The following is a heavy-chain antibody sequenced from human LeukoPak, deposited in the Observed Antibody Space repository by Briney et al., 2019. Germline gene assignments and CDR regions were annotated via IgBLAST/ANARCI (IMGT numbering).Heavy chain of an antibody. J-gene: IGHJ4*02. Sequence: SVKVSCKASGGTFISYAISWVRQAPGQGREWMGGIIPIFGTANYAQKFQGRVTITADEATSTAYMELSSLRSEDTAVYYCAREGGGSPYGSGSYYRYWGQGTLVTVSS. CDR1: GGTFISYA. V-gene: IGHV1-69*13. D-gene: IGHD3-10*01. CDR3: AREGGGSPYGSGSYYRY. CDR2: IIPIFGTA.